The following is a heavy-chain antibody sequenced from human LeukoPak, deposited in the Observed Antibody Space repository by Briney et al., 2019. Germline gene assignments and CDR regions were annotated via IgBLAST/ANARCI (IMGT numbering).Heavy chain of an antibody. CDR2: INHSGST. Sequence: NPSETPSLTCTVSGGSISGYYWSWIRQPPGKGLEWIGEINHSGSTNYNPSLKSRVTISVDTSKNQFSLKLSSVTAADTAVYYCARGSSWFDPWGQGTLVTVSS. V-gene: IGHV4-34*01. CDR3: ARGSSWFDP. CDR1: GGSISGYY. J-gene: IGHJ5*02.